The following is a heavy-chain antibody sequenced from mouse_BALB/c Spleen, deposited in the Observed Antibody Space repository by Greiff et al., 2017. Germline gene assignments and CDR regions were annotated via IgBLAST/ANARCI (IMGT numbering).Heavy chain of an antibody. CDR2: ISSGSSTI. D-gene: IGHD2-1*01. CDR1: GFTFSSFG. Sequence: EVQRVESGGGLVQPGGSRKLSCAASGFTFSSFGMHWVRQAPEKGLEWVAYISSGSSTIYYADTVKGRFTISRDNPKNTLFLQMTSLRSEDTAMYYCARSHGNYYFDYWGQGTTLTVSS. CDR3: ARSHGNYYFDY. J-gene: IGHJ2*01. V-gene: IGHV5-17*02.